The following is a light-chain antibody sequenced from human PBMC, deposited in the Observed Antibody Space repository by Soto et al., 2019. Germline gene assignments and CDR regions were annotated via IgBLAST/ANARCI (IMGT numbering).Light chain of an antibody. CDR3: QQSYSTPPT. CDR2: AAS. V-gene: IGKV1-39*01. CDR1: QRISSY. J-gene: IGKJ1*01. Sequence: DIQMTQSPSSLSASVGDRVTITCRASQRISSYLIWCQQKPGKAPKLLIYAASSLQSGVPSRFSGSGSGTDFTLTISSLQPEDFATYYCQQSYSTPPTFGQGTKVEIK.